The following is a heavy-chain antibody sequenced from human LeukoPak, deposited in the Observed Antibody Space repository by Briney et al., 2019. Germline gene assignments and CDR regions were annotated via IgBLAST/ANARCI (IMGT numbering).Heavy chain of an antibody. J-gene: IGHJ3*02. D-gene: IGHD3-10*01. V-gene: IGHV3-48*01. Sequence: PGGSLRLSCVASGFTLSSHNINWVRQAPGKGLEWVSHISSSDSITYYGDSVKGRITISRDNAKNSVSLYMNSLRAEDSAVYYCARPGITAFDIWGQGTMVTVSS. CDR3: ARPGITAFDI. CDR2: ISSSDSIT. CDR1: GFTLSSHN.